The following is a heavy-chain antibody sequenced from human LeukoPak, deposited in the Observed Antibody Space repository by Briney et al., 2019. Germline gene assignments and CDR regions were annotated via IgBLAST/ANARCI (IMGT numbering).Heavy chain of an antibody. V-gene: IGHV3-33*01. J-gene: IGHJ4*02. CDR2: IWYDGSNK. CDR1: GFTFTSYG. D-gene: IGHD6-6*01. CDR3: ARDSTEYSSPGYIDY. Sequence: GGSLRLSCAASGFTFTSYGMHWVRQAPGKGLEWVAVIWYDGSNKYYADSVKGRFTISRDNSKNTLYLQMNSPRAEDTAMYYCARDSTEYSSPGYIDYWGQGTLVTVSS.